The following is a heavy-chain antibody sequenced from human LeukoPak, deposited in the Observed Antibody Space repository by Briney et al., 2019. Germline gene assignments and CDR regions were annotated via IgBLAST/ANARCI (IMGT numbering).Heavy chain of an antibody. J-gene: IGHJ5*02. CDR3: ARDNSVEDTAWWFDP. V-gene: IGHV1-69*05. CDR1: GGTFSSYA. Sequence: ASVKVSCKASGGTFSSYAISWVRQAPGQGLEWMGGIIPIFGTANYAQKFQGRVTMTRDMSTSTDYMELSSLRSEDTAVYYCARDNSVEDTAWWFDPWGQGTLVTVSS. D-gene: IGHD4-23*01. CDR2: IIPIFGTA.